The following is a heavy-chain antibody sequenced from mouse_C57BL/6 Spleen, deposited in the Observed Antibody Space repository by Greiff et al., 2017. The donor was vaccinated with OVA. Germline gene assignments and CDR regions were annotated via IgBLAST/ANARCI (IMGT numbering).Heavy chain of an antibody. CDR1: GYTFTDYE. D-gene: IGHD1-2*01. Sequence: VQLQQSGAELVRPGASVTLSCKASGYTFTDYEMHWVKQTPVHGLEWIGSIDPDTGGTAYNQKFKGKAILTADKSSSTAYMELRSLTSENSAVYYGTRGDTTAPGYFDVWGKGTTVTVSS. V-gene: IGHV1-15*01. CDR2: IDPDTGGT. J-gene: IGHJ1*03. CDR3: TRGDTTAPGYFDV.